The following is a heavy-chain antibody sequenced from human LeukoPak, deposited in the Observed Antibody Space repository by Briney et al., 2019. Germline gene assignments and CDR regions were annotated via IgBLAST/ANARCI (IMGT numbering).Heavy chain of an antibody. Sequence: PSETLSLTCTVSGGSISNSPYYWAWIRQPPGKGLEWIGEINHGGSTKYNPSLKSRVTISLDTSKSQLSLKLNSLSAADTAVYYCARGRRLLWFGELSEWGQGTLVTVSS. D-gene: IGHD3-10*01. V-gene: IGHV4-39*07. CDR1: GGSISNSPYY. J-gene: IGHJ4*02. CDR2: INHGGST. CDR3: ARGRRLLWFGELSE.